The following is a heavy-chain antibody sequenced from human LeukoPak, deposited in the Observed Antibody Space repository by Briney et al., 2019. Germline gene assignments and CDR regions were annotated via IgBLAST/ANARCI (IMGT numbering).Heavy chain of an antibody. J-gene: IGHJ4*02. CDR2: IIGGAGST. CDR3: AHGAMYQLDY. Sequence: SGGTLRLSCAASGFPFNNHGMSWVRQAPGKGLEWVSGIIGGAGSTYYADSVKGRFTISGDNSKNTLFLQMNSLRAEDTAVYYCAHGAMYQLDYWGQGTLVIVSS. D-gene: IGHD2-2*01. V-gene: IGHV3-23*01. CDR1: GFPFNNHG.